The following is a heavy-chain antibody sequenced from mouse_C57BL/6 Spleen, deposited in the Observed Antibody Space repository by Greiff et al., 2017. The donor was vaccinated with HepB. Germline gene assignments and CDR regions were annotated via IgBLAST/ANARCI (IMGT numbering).Heavy chain of an antibody. CDR2: IDPSDSET. J-gene: IGHJ1*03. CDR3: ARRGLITTVVGWYFDV. V-gene: IGHV1-52*01. CDR1: GYTFTSYW. Sequence: QVQLQQPGAELVRPGSSVKLSCKASGYTFTSYWMHWVKQRPIQGLEWIGNIDPSDSETHYNQKFKDKATLTVDKSSSTAYMQLSSLTSEDSAVYYGARRGLITTVVGWYFDVWGTGTTVTVSS. D-gene: IGHD1-1*01.